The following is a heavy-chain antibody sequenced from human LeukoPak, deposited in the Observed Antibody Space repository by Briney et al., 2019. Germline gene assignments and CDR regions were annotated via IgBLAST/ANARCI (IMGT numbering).Heavy chain of an antibody. Sequence: GASVKVSCKASGGTFSSYAISWVRQAPGQGLEWMGGIIPIFGTANYAQKFQGRVTITADESTSTAYMELSSLRSEDTAVYYCARCVRGPAYYYYYYYMDVWGKGTTVTISS. CDR3: ARCVRGPAYYYYYYYMDV. V-gene: IGHV1-69*13. CDR1: GGTFSSYA. J-gene: IGHJ6*03. CDR2: IIPIFGTA. D-gene: IGHD3-16*02.